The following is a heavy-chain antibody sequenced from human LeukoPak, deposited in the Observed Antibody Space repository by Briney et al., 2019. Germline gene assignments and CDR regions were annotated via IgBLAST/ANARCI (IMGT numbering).Heavy chain of an antibody. Sequence: SETLSLTCTVSGGSMRRYYWAWIRQPPGKGLEWIGYIYYSGSTNYNPSLESRVTISVDTSKNQFSLKLSSVTAADTAIYYCASSSYGVYVGFDYWGQGALVTVSS. CDR3: ASSSYGVYVGFDY. CDR1: GGSMRRYY. V-gene: IGHV4-59*12. J-gene: IGHJ4*02. D-gene: IGHD4-17*01. CDR2: IYYSGST.